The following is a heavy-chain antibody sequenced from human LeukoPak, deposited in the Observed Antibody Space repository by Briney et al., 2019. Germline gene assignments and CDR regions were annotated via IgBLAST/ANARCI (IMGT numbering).Heavy chain of an antibody. V-gene: IGHV4-34*01. CDR2: INHSGTT. CDR1: GGSFSGYY. CDR3: ARRPYYYYGSGNNWFDP. Sequence: SETLSLTCTVSGGSFSGYYWSWIRQPPGKGLEWIGEINHSGTTNYNPSLKSRVTISVDTSKNQFSLKLSSVTAADTAVYYCARRPYYYYGSGNNWFDPWGQGTLVTVSS. J-gene: IGHJ5*02. D-gene: IGHD3-10*01.